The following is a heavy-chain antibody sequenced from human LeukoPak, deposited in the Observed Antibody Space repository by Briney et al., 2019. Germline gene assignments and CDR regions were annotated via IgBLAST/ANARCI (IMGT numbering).Heavy chain of an antibody. Sequence: SETLSLTCTVSGGSISSYYWSWIRQPPGKGLEWIGYIYYSGSTNYNPSLKSRVTISVDTSKNQFSLKLSSVTAADTAVYYCARYPLAVESSSPPGFDYWGQGTLVTVSS. V-gene: IGHV4-59*08. CDR3: ARYPLAVESSSPPGFDY. CDR2: IYYSGST. CDR1: GGSISSYY. J-gene: IGHJ4*02. D-gene: IGHD6-6*01.